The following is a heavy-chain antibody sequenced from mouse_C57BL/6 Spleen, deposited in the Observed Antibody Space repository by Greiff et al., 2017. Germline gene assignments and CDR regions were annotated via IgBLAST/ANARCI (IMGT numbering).Heavy chain of an antibody. CDR3: ARDYDYDY. D-gene: IGHD2-4*01. J-gene: IGHJ4*01. Sequence: EVQLQQSGPELVKPGASVKISCKASGYTFTDYYMNWVKQSHGKSLEWIGDINPNNGGTSYNQKFKGKATLTVDKSSSTAYMELRSLTSEDSAVYYCARDYDYDYWGQGTSVTVSS. V-gene: IGHV1-26*01. CDR2: INPNNGGT. CDR1: GYTFTDYY.